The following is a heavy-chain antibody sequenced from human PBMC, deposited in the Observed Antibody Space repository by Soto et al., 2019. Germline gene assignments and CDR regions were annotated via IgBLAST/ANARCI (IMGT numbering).Heavy chain of an antibody. D-gene: IGHD2-15*01. CDR3: AREPPRTKVAAINAFDI. CDR1: GGSISSGGYY. CDR2: IYYSGST. J-gene: IGHJ3*02. Sequence: SETLSLTCTVSGGSISSGGYYWSWIRQHPGKGLEWIGYIYYSGSTYYNPSLKSRVTISVDTSKNQFSLKLSSVTAADTAVYYCAREPPRTKVAAINAFDIWGQGTMVTVSS. V-gene: IGHV4-31*03.